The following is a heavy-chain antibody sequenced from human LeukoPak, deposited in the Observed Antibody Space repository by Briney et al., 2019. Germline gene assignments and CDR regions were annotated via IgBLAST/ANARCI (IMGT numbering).Heavy chain of an antibody. D-gene: IGHD6-19*01. Sequence: SETLSLTCTVSGGSISSYYWSWIRQPPGKGLEWIGYIYTSGSTNYNPSLKSRVTISVDTSKNQFSLKLSSVTPEDTAVYYCARDSDSSGMDVWGKGTTVTVSS. CDR2: IYTSGST. V-gene: IGHV4-4*08. CDR1: GGSISSYY. J-gene: IGHJ6*04. CDR3: ARDSDSSGMDV.